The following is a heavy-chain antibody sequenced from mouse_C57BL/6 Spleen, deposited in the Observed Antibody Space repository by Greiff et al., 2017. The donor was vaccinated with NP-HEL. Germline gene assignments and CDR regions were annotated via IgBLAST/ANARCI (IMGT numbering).Heavy chain of an antibody. CDR1: GYTFTSYG. Sequence: QVQLKQSGAELARPGASVKLSCKASGYTFTSYGISWVKQRTGQGLEWIGAIYPRSGNTYYNEKFKGKATLTADKSSSTAYMELRSLTSEDSAVYFCARSDDNEDAMDYWGQGTSVTVSS. J-gene: IGHJ4*01. V-gene: IGHV1-81*01. CDR2: IYPRSGNT. CDR3: ARSDDNEDAMDY. D-gene: IGHD2-4*01.